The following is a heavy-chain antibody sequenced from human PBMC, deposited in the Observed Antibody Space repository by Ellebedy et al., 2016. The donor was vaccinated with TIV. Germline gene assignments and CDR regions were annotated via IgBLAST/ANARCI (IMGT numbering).Heavy chain of an antibody. J-gene: IGHJ4*02. CDR1: GGSISSSSYY. Sequence: MPSETLSLTCTVSGGSISSSSYYWGWIRQPPGKGLEWIGSIYYSGSTYYNPSLKSRVTISVDTSKNQFSLKLSSVTAADTAVYYCARRGSGATFDYWGQGTLVTVSS. V-gene: IGHV4-39*01. CDR2: IYYSGST. D-gene: IGHD1-26*01. CDR3: ARRGSGATFDY.